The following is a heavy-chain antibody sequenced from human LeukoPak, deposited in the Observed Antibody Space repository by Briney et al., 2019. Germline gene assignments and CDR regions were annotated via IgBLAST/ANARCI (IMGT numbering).Heavy chain of an antibody. J-gene: IGHJ4*02. CDR2: INGGGGST. CDR3: AKIGANVGF. CDR1: GLTFGDYA. Sequence: GGSLRLSCTASGLTFGDYAMSWVRQAPGKGLDWVSSINGGGGSTYYADSVKGRFTISRDNSKNTLYLQMNSLRAEDTAVYYCAKIGANVGFWGQGTLVTVSS. V-gene: IGHV3-23*01. D-gene: IGHD4/OR15-4a*01.